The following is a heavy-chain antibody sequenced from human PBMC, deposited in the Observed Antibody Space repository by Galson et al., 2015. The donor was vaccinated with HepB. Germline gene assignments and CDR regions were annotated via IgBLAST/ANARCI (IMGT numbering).Heavy chain of an antibody. J-gene: IGHJ6*02. D-gene: IGHD5-12*01. CDR2: IVVGSGNT. V-gene: IGHV1-58*01. Sequence: SVKVSCKASGFTFTSSAVQWVRQARGQRLEWIGWIVVGSGNTNYAQKFQERVTITRDMSTSTAYMELSSLRSEDTAVYYCAAGVSGYAPLPYYYYYGMDVWGQGTTVTVSS. CDR1: GFTFTSSA. CDR3: AAGVSGYAPLPYYYYYGMDV.